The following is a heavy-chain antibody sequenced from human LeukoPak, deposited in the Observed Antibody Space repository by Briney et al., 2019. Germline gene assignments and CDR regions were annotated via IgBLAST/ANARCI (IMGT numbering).Heavy chain of an antibody. Sequence: SETLSLTCTVSGGSISSYYWSWIRQPAGKGLEWIGRIYTSGSTNYNPSLKSRVTMSVDTSKNQFSLKLSSVTAADTAVYYCARAIVAAAGKSNWFDPWGQGTLVTVSS. CDR3: ARAIVAAAGKSNWFDP. D-gene: IGHD6-13*01. V-gene: IGHV4-4*07. CDR1: GGSISSYY. CDR2: IYTSGST. J-gene: IGHJ5*02.